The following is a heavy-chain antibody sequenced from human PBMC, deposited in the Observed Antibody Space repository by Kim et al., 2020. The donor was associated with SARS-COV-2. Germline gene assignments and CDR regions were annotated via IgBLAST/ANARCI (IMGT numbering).Heavy chain of an antibody. D-gene: IGHD3-16*01. CDR1: RFTFSSYW. CDR3: ARGSLGRDGFNLGYYGMDV. V-gene: IGHV3-7*01. Sequence: GGSLRLSCAASRFTFSSYWMTWVRQASGKGLEWVANLKEDGSEKYYVDSVKGRFTISRDNAKNSLYLQMNSLRAEDTAVYYCARGSLGRDGFNLGYYGMDVWGQGTTVIVSS. J-gene: IGHJ6*02. CDR2: LKEDGSEK.